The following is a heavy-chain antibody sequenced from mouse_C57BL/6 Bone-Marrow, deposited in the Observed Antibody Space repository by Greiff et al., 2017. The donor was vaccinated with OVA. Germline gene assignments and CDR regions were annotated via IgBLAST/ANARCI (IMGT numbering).Heavy chain of an antibody. D-gene: IGHD3-2*02. CDR2: IRLKSDNYAT. CDR3: TEGSGYGFDY. J-gene: IGHJ2*01. Sequence: EVKLVESGGGLVQPGGSMKLSCVASGFTFSNYWMNWVRQSPEKGLEWVAQIRLKSDNYATHYAESVKGRFTISRDDSKSSVYLQMNNLRAEDTGIYYCTEGSGYGFDYWGQGTTLTVSS. V-gene: IGHV6-3*01. CDR1: GFTFSNYW.